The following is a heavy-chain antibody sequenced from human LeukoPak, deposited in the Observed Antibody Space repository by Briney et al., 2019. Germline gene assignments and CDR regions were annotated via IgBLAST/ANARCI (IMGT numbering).Heavy chain of an antibody. CDR2: IYTSGST. CDR3: ARSNVLRYFDWLSNPTDWFDP. CDR1: GGSISSYY. D-gene: IGHD3-9*01. J-gene: IGHJ5*02. Sequence: SETLSLTCTVSGGSISSYYWSWIRQPAGKGLEWIGRIYTSGSTNYNPSLKSRVTMSVDTSKNQFSLKLSSVTAADMAVYYCARSNVLRYFDWLSNPTDWFDPWGQGTLVTVSS. V-gene: IGHV4-4*07.